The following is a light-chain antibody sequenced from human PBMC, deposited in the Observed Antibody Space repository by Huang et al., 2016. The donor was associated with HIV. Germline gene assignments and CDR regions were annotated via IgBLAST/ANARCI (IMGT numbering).Light chain of an antibody. CDR2: DAS. CDR3: QQRSRT. Sequence: EIVLTQSPATLSLSPGERATLSCRASQRISNYLAWYQQKPGQAPRLLIYDASNRATGIPARFSCSGSGTDFTLTISSLESEDFAVYYCQQRSRTFGGGTKVEIK. J-gene: IGKJ4*01. V-gene: IGKV3-11*01. CDR1: QRISNY.